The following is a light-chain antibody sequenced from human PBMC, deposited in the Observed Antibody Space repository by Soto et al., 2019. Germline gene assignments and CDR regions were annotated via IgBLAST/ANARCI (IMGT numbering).Light chain of an antibody. Sequence: QSVLTQPASVSGSPGQSITLSCTGTSSDFGGYNYVSWYQQHPGKAPKLMIYDVSNRPSGVSNRFSGSKSGNTASLTISGLQAEDEADYYCSSYTSSSTFYVFGTGTKVTVL. CDR2: DVS. CDR3: SSYTSSSTFYV. V-gene: IGLV2-14*01. CDR1: SSDFGGYNY. J-gene: IGLJ1*01.